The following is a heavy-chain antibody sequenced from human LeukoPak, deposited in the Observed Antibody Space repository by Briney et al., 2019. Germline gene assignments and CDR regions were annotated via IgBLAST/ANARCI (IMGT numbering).Heavy chain of an antibody. CDR3: AKDLENSGSYPYFDY. D-gene: IGHD1-26*01. CDR1: GFTVSSNY. J-gene: IGHJ4*02. V-gene: IGHV3-53*01. Sequence: GGSLRLSCAASGFTVSSNYMSWVRQAPGKGLEWVSIIYSGGSTFYADSVKGRFTISRDNSKNTLYLQMNSLRAEDTAVYYCAKDLENSGSYPYFDYWGQGTLVTVSS. CDR2: IYSGGST.